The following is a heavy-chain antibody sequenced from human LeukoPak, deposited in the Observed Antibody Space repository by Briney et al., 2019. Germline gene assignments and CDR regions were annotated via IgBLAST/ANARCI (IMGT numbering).Heavy chain of an antibody. CDR3: ARGKVTRDWYFDL. Sequence: SETLSLTCTVYGGSFSDFHWSWIRLPPGKGLEWIGEINHSGNTNYNPSLKSRVTISIDTSKNQFSLQLSSVTAADTAVYYCARGKVTRDWYFDLWGRGTLVTVSS. CDR2: INHSGNT. V-gene: IGHV4-34*01. CDR1: GGSFSDFH. D-gene: IGHD4-17*01. J-gene: IGHJ2*01.